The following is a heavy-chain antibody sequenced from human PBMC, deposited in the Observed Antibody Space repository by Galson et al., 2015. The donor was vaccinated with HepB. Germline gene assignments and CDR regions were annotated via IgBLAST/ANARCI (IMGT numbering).Heavy chain of an antibody. D-gene: IGHD6-13*01. CDR1: GGSISSYY. J-gene: IGHJ4*02. CDR3: ARFDSSSWYSRGPRGFDY. V-gene: IGHV4-59*01. CDR2: IYYSGST. Sequence: TLSLTCTVSGGSISSYYWSWIRQPPGKGLEWIGYIYYSGSTNYNPSLKSRVAISVDTSKNQFSLKLSSVTAADTAVYYCARFDSSSWYSRGPRGFDYWGQGTLVTVSS.